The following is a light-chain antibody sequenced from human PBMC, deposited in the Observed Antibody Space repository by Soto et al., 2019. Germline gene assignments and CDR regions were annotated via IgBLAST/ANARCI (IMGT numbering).Light chain of an antibody. J-gene: IGKJ3*01. Sequence: EIVLTQSPATLSLSPGERATLSCRASQSISSYLAWYQQKLGQAPRLLIYDASNRATGIPARFSGSGSGTDFTLTISSLEPEDFAVYYCQQRTNWPPIFTFGPGTKVDI. CDR1: QSISSY. CDR3: QQRTNWPPIFT. V-gene: IGKV3-11*01. CDR2: DAS.